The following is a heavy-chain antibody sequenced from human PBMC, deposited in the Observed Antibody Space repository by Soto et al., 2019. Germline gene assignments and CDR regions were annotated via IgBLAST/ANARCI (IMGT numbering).Heavy chain of an antibody. V-gene: IGHV1-18*01. J-gene: IGHJ6*02. Sequence: QDQLVQSGAEVKKPGASVKVSCKASGYTFNNYGISWVRQAPGQGLEWMGWISAYNGNRNYAQKFQGRVSMTTETSTSTDYMELRSLRSDDTAVYYCARGASHYYYYYGMDVWGQGTTVTVSS. CDR2: ISAYNGNR. CDR1: GYTFNNYG. CDR3: ARGASHYYYYYGMDV.